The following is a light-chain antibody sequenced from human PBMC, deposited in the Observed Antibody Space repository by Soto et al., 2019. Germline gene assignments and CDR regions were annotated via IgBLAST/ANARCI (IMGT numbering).Light chain of an antibody. CDR2: SAS. V-gene: IGKV1-5*01. CDR1: QSISTW. J-gene: IGKJ4*01. CDR3: QQYDGN. Sequence: DIQMTQSPSTLSASVGDRVIITCRASQSISTWLAWYQQKPGEGPKLLIYSASTLQSGVPSRFSGSGSCTEFTRTISGLQPDDFATYYCQQYDGNFGGGTKVEIK.